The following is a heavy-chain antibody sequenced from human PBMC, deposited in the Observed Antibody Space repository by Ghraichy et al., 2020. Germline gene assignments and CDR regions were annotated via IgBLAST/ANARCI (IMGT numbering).Heavy chain of an antibody. CDR1: GYTFTGYY. CDR3: VRIITGTGAFDY. Sequence: SVKVSCKASGYTFTGYYIHWVRQAPGQGLEWMGWISPDSGGTSYAQKFQGRVTMTRDTSISSAYMDLSNLKSDDTAVYYCVRIITGTGAFDYWGQGTLVTVSS. J-gene: IGHJ4*02. CDR2: ISPDSGGT. D-gene: IGHD1-7*01. V-gene: IGHV1-2*02.